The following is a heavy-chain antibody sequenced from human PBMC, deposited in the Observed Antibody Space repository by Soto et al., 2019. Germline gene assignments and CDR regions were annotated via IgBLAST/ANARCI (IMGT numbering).Heavy chain of an antibody. CDR3: AKDRGFGTAMVTHY. D-gene: IGHD5-18*01. CDR1: GFTFSSYG. J-gene: IGHJ4*02. V-gene: IGHV3-30*18. Sequence: QVLLVESGGGVVQPGRSLRLSCAASGFTFSSYGMHWVRQAPGKGLEWVAVISYDGSNKYYADSVKGRFTISRDNSKNTLYLQMNSLRAEDTAVYYCAKDRGFGTAMVTHYWGQGTLVTVSS. CDR2: ISYDGSNK.